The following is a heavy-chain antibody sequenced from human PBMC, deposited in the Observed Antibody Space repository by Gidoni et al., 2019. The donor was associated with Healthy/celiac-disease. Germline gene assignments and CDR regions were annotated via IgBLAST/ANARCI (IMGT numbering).Heavy chain of an antibody. CDR3: ARDSKPYYYGSGHWFDP. V-gene: IGHV3-33*01. J-gene: IGHJ5*02. CDR2: IWYDGSNK. Sequence: QVQLVESGGGVVQPGRSLRLSCAASGFTFSSYGMHWVRQAPGKGLEWVAVIWYDGSNKYYADSVKGRFTISRDNSKNTLYLQMNSLRAEDTAVYYCARDSKPYYYGSGHWFDPWGQGTLVTVSS. CDR1: GFTFSSYG. D-gene: IGHD3-10*01.